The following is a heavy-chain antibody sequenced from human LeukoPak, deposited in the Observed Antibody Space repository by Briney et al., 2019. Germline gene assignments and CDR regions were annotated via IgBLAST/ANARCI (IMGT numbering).Heavy chain of an antibody. CDR3: GRGRGSGTNRPFDP. CDR2: ICISGST. CDR1: GGSISNYY. Sequence: SETLSLTCTVSGGSISNYYWNWIRPPARKGLEWIGRICISGSTNYNPSLKSRVTMSLDTAMNQFSLKLNNVTAADTAVDYCGRGRGSGTNRPFDPWGQGTLVIVSA. J-gene: IGHJ5*02. D-gene: IGHD3-10*01. V-gene: IGHV4-4*07.